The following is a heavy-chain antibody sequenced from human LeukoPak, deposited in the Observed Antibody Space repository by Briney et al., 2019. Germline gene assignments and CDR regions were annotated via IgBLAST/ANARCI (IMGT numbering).Heavy chain of an antibody. CDR3: ARCTGWFGELSHFGFDP. D-gene: IGHD3-10*01. J-gene: IGHJ5*02. CDR1: GGSISSYY. Sequence: SETLSLTCTVSGGSISSYYWSWTRQPPGKGLEWIGYIYYSGSTNYNPSLKSRVTISVDTSKNQFSLKLSSVTAADTAVYYCARCTGWFGELSHFGFDPWGQGTLVTVSS. V-gene: IGHV4-59*01. CDR2: IYYSGST.